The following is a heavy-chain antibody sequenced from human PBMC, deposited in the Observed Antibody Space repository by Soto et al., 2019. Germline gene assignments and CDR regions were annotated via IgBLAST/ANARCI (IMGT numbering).Heavy chain of an antibody. Sequence: ASVKVSCKASGYTFTSYVISWVRQAPGQGLEWMGWISAYNGNTNYAQKLQGRVTMTTDTSTSTAYMELRSLRSDDTAVYYCARLTYKTYSSGXYQPVDYWGQGTLVTVSS. CDR3: ARLTYKTYSSGXYQPVDY. CDR1: GYTFTSYV. D-gene: IGHD6-19*01. V-gene: IGHV1-18*01. CDR2: ISAYNGNT. J-gene: IGHJ4*02.